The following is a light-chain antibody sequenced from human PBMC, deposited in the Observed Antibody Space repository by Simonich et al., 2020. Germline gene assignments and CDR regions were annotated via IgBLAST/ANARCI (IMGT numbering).Light chain of an antibody. J-gene: IGLJ3*02. CDR2: KDS. CDR3: QSADSSGTYEV. Sequence: SYELTQPPSVSVSPGQTARITCSGDALPKQYAYWYQQKPGQAPVLVIYKDSERPSGIPEGFSGSSSGTTVTLTISGVQAEDEADYYCQSADSSGTYEVFGGETKLTVL. V-gene: IGLV3-25*03. CDR1: ALPKQY.